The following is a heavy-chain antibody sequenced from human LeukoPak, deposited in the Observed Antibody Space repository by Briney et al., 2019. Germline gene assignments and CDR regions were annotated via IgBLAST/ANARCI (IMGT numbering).Heavy chain of an antibody. CDR2: INHSGST. J-gene: IGHJ6*03. V-gene: IGHV4-34*01. CDR1: GGSFSGYY. D-gene: IGHD2-21*02. CDR3: ARRLVTWYYYYMDV. Sequence: SETLSLTCAVYGGSFSGYYWSWIRQPPGKGLEWIGEINHSGSTNYNPSLKSRVTISVDTSKNQFSLKLSSVTAADTAVYYCARRLVTWYYYYMDVWGKGTTVTVSS.